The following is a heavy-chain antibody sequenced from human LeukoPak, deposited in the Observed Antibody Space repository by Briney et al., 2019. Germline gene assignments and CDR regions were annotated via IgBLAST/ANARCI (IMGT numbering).Heavy chain of an antibody. CDR3: ARGSYMDV. J-gene: IGHJ6*03. CDR1: GYIFTSYF. V-gene: IGHV1-46*01. Sequence: ASVKVSCKASGYIFTSYFMHWVRQAPGQGLEWMGLINPIGGSTRYAQKFQGRVTMTADTSTSTAYVELRSLRSDDTAVYYCARGSYMDVWGKGTTVAISS. CDR2: INPIGGST.